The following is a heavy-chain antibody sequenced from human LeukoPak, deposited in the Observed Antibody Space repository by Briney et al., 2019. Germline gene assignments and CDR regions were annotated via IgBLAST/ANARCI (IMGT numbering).Heavy chain of an antibody. Sequence: GGSLRLSCAASGFTFSSYGMHWVRQAPGKGLXXXXVISYDGSNKYYADSVKGRFTISRDNSKNTLYLQMNSLRAEDTAVYYCAKDGVPAAIGYFDYWGQGTLVTVSS. CDR1: GFTFSSYG. J-gene: IGHJ4*02. V-gene: IGHV3-30*18. CDR2: ISYDGSNK. D-gene: IGHD2-2*01. CDR3: AKDGVPAAIGYFDY.